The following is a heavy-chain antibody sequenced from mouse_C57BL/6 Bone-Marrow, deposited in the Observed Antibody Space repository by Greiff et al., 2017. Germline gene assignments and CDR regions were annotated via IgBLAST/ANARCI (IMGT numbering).Heavy chain of an antibody. Sequence: EVLLVESGGDLVKPGGSLKLSCAASGFTFSSYGLSWVRQTPDKRLEWVATISSGGSYTYYPASVKGRSTIARDNAKNTLYLQVSSLKSEDTAMYYCARQPLKDAMDYWGQGTSGSVSS. CDR1: GFTFSSYG. CDR2: ISSGGSYT. V-gene: IGHV5-6*01. J-gene: IGHJ4*01. CDR3: ARQPLKDAMDY.